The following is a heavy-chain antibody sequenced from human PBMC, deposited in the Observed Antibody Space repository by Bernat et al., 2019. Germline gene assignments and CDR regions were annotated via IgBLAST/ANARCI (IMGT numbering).Heavy chain of an antibody. CDR2: ARNKVNSYTT. V-gene: IGHV3-72*01. D-gene: IGHD3/OR15-3a*01. CDR1: GFTFTDHY. CDR3: VRVGPRDQDAFDF. J-gene: IGHJ3*01. Sequence: EAQLVESGGGLVQPGGSRRLSCAASGFTFTDHYMDWVRQAPGKGLEWVGRARNKVNSYTTEYAASVKGRFTISRDDSRNSLYLQISSLRTEDTAVYYCVRVGPRDQDAFDFWGRGTTVTVSS.